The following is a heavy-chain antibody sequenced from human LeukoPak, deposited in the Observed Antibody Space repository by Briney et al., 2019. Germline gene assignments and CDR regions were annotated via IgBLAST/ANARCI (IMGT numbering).Heavy chain of an antibody. V-gene: IGHV1-18*01. J-gene: IGHJ4*02. CDR2: ISASNGDT. CDR1: GYTFTNYG. D-gene: IGHD3-3*01. Sequence: ASVKVSCKASGYTFTNYGITWVRQAPGQGLEWMGWISASNGDTHYSEKFQDRITVTTDTSTSTAYMELRSLVSDDTAVYYCARVLKFLEWLPFYYWGQGTLVTVSS. CDR3: ARVLKFLEWLPFYY.